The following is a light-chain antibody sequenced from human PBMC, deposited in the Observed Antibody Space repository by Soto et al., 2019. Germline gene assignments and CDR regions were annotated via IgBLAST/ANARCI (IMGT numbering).Light chain of an antibody. V-gene: IGKV1-33*01. CDR2: DAS. CDR3: QQYDNLPSFT. CDR1: QDISNY. Sequence: DIPMTQSPSSLSASVGDRVTITCQASQDISNYLNWYQQKPGKAPKLLIYDASNLEAGVPSRFSGSGSGTDFAFTISSLQPEDIATYYCQQYDNLPSFTFGPGTKVEIK. J-gene: IGKJ3*01.